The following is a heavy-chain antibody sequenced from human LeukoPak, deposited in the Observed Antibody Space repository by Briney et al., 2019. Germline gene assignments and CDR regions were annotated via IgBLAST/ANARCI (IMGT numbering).Heavy chain of an antibody. J-gene: IGHJ6*02. Sequence: GGSLRLSCAASGFIFSSYWMHWVRQAPGKGLVWVSRINSDGSSTSYADSVKGRFTISRDNAKNTLYLQMNSLRAEDTAVYYCVLGAVMSYYYYGMDVWGQGTTVTVSS. D-gene: IGHD1-26*01. CDR2: INSDGSST. CDR1: GFIFSSYW. V-gene: IGHV3-74*01. CDR3: VLGAVMSYYYYGMDV.